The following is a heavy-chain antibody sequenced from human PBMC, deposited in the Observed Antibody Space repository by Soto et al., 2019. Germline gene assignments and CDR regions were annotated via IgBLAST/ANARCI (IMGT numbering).Heavy chain of an antibody. CDR3: ASVMSRGRIVVVPAAIGGWFDP. Sequence: SETLSLTGTVSGGSVSSGSYYWSWIRQPPGEGLEWIGYIYYSGSTNYNPSLKSRVTISVDTSKNQFSLKLSSVTAADTAVYYCASVMSRGRIVVVPAAIGGWFDPWGQGTLVTVSS. CDR1: GGSVSSGSYY. CDR2: IYYSGST. V-gene: IGHV4-61*01. D-gene: IGHD2-2*02. J-gene: IGHJ5*02.